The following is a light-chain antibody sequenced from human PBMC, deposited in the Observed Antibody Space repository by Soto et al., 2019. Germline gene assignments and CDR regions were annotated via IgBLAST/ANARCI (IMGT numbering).Light chain of an antibody. CDR2: DVS. CDR3: CSYAGTYAYV. CDR1: SSDVGGFNY. Sequence: QSALTQPRSVSGSPGQSVTISCTGTSSDVGGFNYVSWYQQHPGKDPKLMIYDVSERPSGVPDRFSGSKSGNTASLTISGLQVDDEADYYCCSYAGTYAYVFGTGTKVTVL. V-gene: IGLV2-11*01. J-gene: IGLJ1*01.